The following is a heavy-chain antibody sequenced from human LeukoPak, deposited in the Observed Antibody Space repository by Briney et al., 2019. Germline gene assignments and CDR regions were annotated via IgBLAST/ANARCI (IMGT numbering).Heavy chain of an antibody. CDR3: ARGGYGGYIPDYYYYGMDV. D-gene: IGHD4-17*01. Sequence: SETLSLTCTVSGGSISNYYWSWIRQPPGKGLEWIGHIYYSGSTNYNPSLKSRVTISVDTSKNKFSLKLSSVTAADTAVYYCARGGYGGYIPDYYYYGMDVWGQGTTVTVA. V-gene: IGHV4-59*01. CDR2: IYYSGST. J-gene: IGHJ6*02. CDR1: GGSISNYY.